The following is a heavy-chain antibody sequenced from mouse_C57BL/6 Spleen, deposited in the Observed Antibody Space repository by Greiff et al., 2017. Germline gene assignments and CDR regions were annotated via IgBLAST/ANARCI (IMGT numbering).Heavy chain of an antibody. D-gene: IGHD1-1*01. CDR1: GYTFTSYW. CDR2: IDPSDSYT. Sequence: QVQLKQPGAELVKPGASVKLSCKASGYTFTSYWMQWVKQRPGQGLEWIGEIDPSDSYTNYNQKFKGKATLTVDTSSSTAYMQLSSLTSEDSAVYYCARYYYGSRRGMDYWGQGTSVTVSS. V-gene: IGHV1-50*01. J-gene: IGHJ4*01. CDR3: ARYYYGSRRGMDY.